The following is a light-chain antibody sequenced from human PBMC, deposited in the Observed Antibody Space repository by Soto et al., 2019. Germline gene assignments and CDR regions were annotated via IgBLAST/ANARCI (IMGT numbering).Light chain of an antibody. CDR3: QQSYSTLWT. CDR2: DAS. CDR1: QGISW. J-gene: IGKJ1*01. V-gene: IGKV1-12*02. Sequence: DIQMTQSPSSVSASVGDRVTITCRASQGISWLAWYQQKPGKAPRLLIYDASSLLSGVPSRFSGSGSGTDFTLTIASLQPEDFSTYYCQQSYSTLWTFGQGTKVDIK.